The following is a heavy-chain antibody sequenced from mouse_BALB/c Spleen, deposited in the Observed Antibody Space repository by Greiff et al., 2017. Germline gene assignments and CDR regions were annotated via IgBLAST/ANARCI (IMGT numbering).Heavy chain of an antibody. V-gene: IGHV1-52*01. CDR3: ARDYGSSYDAMDY. CDR2: IDPYDSAT. J-gene: IGHJ4*01. Sequence: QVQLQQPGAELVRPGASVKLSCKASGYTFTSYWMNWVKQRPEQGLEWIGRIDPYDSATHYNQKFKDKAILTVDKSSSTAYMQLSSLTSEDSAVYYCARDYGSSYDAMDYWGQGTSVTVSS. D-gene: IGHD1-1*01. CDR1: GYTFTSYW.